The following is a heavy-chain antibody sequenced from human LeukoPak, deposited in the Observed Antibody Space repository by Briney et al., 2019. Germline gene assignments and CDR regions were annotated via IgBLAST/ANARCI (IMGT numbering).Heavy chain of an antibody. V-gene: IGHV3-9*01. CDR2: ISWNGGSI. CDR1: GFTFDDYA. CDR3: AKGPFWSSQKADAFDI. J-gene: IGHJ3*02. Sequence: GGSLRLSCAASGFTFDDYAMHWVRQAPGKGLEWVSGISWNGGSIGYADSVKGRFTISRDNAKNSLYLQMNSLRAEDTALYYCAKGPFWSSQKADAFDIWGQGTMVTVSS. D-gene: IGHD3-3*01.